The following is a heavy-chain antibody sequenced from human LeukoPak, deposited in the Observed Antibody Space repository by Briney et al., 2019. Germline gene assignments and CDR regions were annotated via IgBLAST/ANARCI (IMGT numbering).Heavy chain of an antibody. D-gene: IGHD2-15*01. Sequence: GGSLRLSCAASGFTLSTSGMSWVRQAPGKGLEWVSFISGGAGSTNYADSVKGRFTMSRDTAKSTLYLQMNSLRDDDTATYYCAKGRGSTCIYEYWGQGTLVTVSS. CDR1: GFTLSTSG. CDR3: AKGRGSTCIYEY. CDR2: ISGGAGST. J-gene: IGHJ4*02. V-gene: IGHV3-23*01.